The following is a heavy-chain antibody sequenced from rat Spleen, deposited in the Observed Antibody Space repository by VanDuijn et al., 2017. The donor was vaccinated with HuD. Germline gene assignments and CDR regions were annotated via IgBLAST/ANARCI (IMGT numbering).Heavy chain of an antibody. J-gene: IGHJ3*01. CDR2: ISTGGDNT. CDR1: GFTFSNYY. D-gene: IGHD3-7*01. V-gene: IGHV5-25*01. CDR3: ALREGFAY. Sequence: EVLLVESGGCLVQPGRALKLSCAASGFTFSNYYMAWVRQAPTKGLEWVAYISTGGDNTYYRDSVKGRFTISRDNAKSTLFLQMDSLRSEDTATYYCALREGFAYWGQGTLVTVSS.